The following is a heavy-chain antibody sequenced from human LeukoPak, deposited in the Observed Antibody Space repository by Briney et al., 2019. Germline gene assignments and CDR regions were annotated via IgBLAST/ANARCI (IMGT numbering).Heavy chain of an antibody. CDR3: ARDGSSSWYAY. J-gene: IGHJ4*02. Sequence: SETLSLTCAVYGGSFSGYYWSWIRQPPGKGLEWIGEINHSGSTNYNPSLKSRVTISVDTSKNQFSLKLSSVTAADTAVYYCARDGSSSWYAYWGQGTLVTVSS. CDR1: GGSFSGYY. D-gene: IGHD6-13*01. V-gene: IGHV4-34*01. CDR2: INHSGST.